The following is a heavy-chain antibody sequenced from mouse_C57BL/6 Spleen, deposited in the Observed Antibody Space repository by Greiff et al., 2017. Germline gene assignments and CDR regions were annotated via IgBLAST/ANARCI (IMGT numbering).Heavy chain of an antibody. CDR2: IDPSDSYT. Sequence: QVQLQQPGAELVRPGTSVKLSCKASGYTFTSYWMHWVKQRPGQGLEWIGVIDPSDSYTNYNQKFKGKATLTVDTSSSTAYMQLSSLTSEDSAVYYGARGQTGTGTSFDYWGQGTTLTVSS. D-gene: IGHD4-1*01. CDR3: ARGQTGTGTSFDY. CDR1: GYTFTSYW. V-gene: IGHV1-59*01. J-gene: IGHJ2*01.